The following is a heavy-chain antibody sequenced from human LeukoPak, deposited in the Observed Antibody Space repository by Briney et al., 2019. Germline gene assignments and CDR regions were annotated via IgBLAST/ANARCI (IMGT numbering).Heavy chain of an antibody. Sequence: GGSLRLSCAASGFTFSSYSMNWVRQAPGKGPEWVSSISSSSSYIYYADSMKGRFTISRDNAKNSLYLQMNSLRAEDTALYYCARTSPDYSSSSGSGYYFDYWGQGTLVTVFS. CDR2: ISSSSSYI. J-gene: IGHJ4*02. V-gene: IGHV3-21*01. D-gene: IGHD6-6*01. CDR1: GFTFSSYS. CDR3: ARTSPDYSSSSGSGYYFDY.